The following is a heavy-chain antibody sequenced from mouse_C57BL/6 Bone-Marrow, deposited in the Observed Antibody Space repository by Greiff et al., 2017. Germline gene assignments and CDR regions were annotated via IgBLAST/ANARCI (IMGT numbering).Heavy chain of an antibody. V-gene: IGHV1-81*01. CDR2: IYPRSGNT. CDR1: GYTFTSYG. Sequence: ESGAELARPGASVKLSCKASGYTFTSYGISWVKQRTGQGLEWIGEIYPRSGNTYYNEKFKGKATLTADKSSSTAYMELRSLTSEDSAVYFCARGRSSFAYWGQGTLVTVSA. CDR3: ARGRSSFAY. J-gene: IGHJ3*01. D-gene: IGHD1-1*01.